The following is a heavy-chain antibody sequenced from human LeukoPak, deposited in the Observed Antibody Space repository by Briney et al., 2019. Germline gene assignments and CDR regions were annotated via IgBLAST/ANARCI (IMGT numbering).Heavy chain of an antibody. V-gene: IGHV4-31*01. CDR1: GFSISSGGYY. CDR3: ARSYDRSGRNFDY. D-gene: IGHD3-22*01. J-gene: IGHJ4*02. Sequence: ASETLFLTCTVSGFSISSGGYYWSWIRQHPGKGREWIGYIYYSGSNYYNPSLHSQVTISVDTSKNQFSLKLSSVTAADTAVYYCARSYDRSGRNFDYWGQGTLVTVSS. CDR2: IYYSGSN.